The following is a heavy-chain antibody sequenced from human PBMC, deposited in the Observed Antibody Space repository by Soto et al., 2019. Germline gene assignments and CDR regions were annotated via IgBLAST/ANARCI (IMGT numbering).Heavy chain of an antibody. J-gene: IGHJ6*02. CDR1: GVTFSSYA. V-gene: IGHV1-69*13. CDR3: ARGRGAAAGTYYYYGMDV. Sequence: GASVKVSCKASGVTFSSYAISWVRQAPGQGLEWMGGIIPIFGTANYAQKFQGRVTITADESTSTAYMELSSLRSEDTAVYYCARGRGAAAGTYYYYGMDVWGQGTTVTVSS. D-gene: IGHD6-13*01. CDR2: IIPIFGTA.